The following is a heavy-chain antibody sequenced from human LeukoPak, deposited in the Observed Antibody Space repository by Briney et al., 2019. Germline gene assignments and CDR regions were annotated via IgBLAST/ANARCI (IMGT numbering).Heavy chain of an antibody. CDR1: GFTFSSYG. Sequence: PGGSLRLSCAASGFTFSSYGMHWVRQAPGKGLEWVAFIRYDGSNKYYADSVKGRFTISRDNSKNTLSLQMNSLTVDDTAVYYCVRGPRYYDDSGFHYGVFDIWGQGTVVTVSS. CDR2: IRYDGSNK. J-gene: IGHJ3*02. V-gene: IGHV3-30*02. CDR3: VRGPRYYDDSGFHYGVFDI. D-gene: IGHD3-22*01.